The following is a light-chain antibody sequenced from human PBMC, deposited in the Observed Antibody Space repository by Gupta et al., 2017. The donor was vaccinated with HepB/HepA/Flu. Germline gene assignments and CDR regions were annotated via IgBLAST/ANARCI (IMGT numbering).Light chain of an antibody. CDR2: GAS. CDR3: QQYSSSPLT. V-gene: IGKV3-20*01. Sequence: EIVLTQSPGTLSLSPGERATLSCRASQSVSSNYLAWYQQKPGQAHRLLIYGASSGPTGLPDMFSDSGSGTDFTLIISRLEPEYFAVYYCQQYSSSPLTFGGGTNVEIK. J-gene: IGKJ4*01. CDR1: QSVSSNY.